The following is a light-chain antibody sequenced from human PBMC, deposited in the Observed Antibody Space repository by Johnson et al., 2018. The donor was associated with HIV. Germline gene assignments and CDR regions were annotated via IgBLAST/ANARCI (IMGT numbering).Light chain of an antibody. CDR3: GTWDSRLYV. Sequence: QSVLKQPPSVSAAPGQKVTISCSGSSSNIGNNYVSWYQQLPGTAHKLLIYDNNKRPSGIPDRFSGSKSGTSATLGITGLQTGDEADYYCGTWDSRLYVFGTGTKVTVL. V-gene: IGLV1-51*01. CDR2: DNN. J-gene: IGLJ1*01. CDR1: SSNIGNNY.